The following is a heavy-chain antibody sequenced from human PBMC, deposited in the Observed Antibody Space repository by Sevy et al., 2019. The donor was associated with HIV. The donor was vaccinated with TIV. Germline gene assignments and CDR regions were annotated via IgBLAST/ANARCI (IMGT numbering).Heavy chain of an antibody. CDR1: GYTFTTYD. J-gene: IGHJ3*01. Sequence: ASVKVSCKASGYTFTTYDINWVRQAAGQGLEGMGWINPNSSNTGYAPKFQGRVTMTTDTSIGTAYMELSNLRSEDTAVYYCARQGRYSRSSGPFDLWGQGTRVTVSS. V-gene: IGHV1-8*02. D-gene: IGHD6-13*01. CDR3: ARQGRYSRSSGPFDL. CDR2: INPNSSNT.